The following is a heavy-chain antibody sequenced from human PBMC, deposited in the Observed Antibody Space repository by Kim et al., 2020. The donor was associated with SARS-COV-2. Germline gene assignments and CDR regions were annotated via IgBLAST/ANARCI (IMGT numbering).Heavy chain of an antibody. J-gene: IGHJ5*02. D-gene: IGHD3-10*01. CDR3: ATTYGWRYDDNWFDP. Sequence: DPVKGRFTIARDKSKNTLYLQMNSLRAEDTAVYYCATTYGWRYDDNWFDPWGQGALVTVSS. V-gene: IGHV3-23*01.